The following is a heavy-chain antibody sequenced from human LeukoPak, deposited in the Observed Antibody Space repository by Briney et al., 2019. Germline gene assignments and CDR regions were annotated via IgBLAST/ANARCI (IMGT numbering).Heavy chain of an antibody. CDR1: GYFSTAYY. CDR2: IRHDGHT. D-gene: IGHD5-12*01. V-gene: IGHV4-38-2*02. J-gene: IGHJ3*01. CDR3: ARQVATKGEWAFDV. Sequence: TSETLSLTCTVSGYFSTAYYWGWIRQPPGEGLEWLASIRHDGHTYYKPSLKSQVTISVDMSRNQFSLKLNSLTAADTAVYYCARQVATKGEWAFDVWGQGTMVTVSS.